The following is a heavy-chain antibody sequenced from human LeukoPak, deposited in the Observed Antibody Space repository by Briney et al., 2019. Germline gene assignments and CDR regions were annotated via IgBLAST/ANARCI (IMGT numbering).Heavy chain of an antibody. Sequence: SETLSLTCTVSGGSISSSSYYWGWIRQPPGKGLEWIGSIYYSGSTYYNPSLKSRVTISVDTSKNQFSLKLSSVTAADTAVYYCASAHCSGGSCYHYYYMDVWGKGTTVTVSS. D-gene: IGHD2-15*01. J-gene: IGHJ6*03. CDR2: IYYSGST. CDR1: GGSISSSSYY. CDR3: ASAHCSGGSCYHYYYMDV. V-gene: IGHV4-39*07.